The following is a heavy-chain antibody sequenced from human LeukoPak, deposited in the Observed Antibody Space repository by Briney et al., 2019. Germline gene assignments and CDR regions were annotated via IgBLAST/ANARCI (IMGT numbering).Heavy chain of an antibody. D-gene: IGHD4-17*01. CDR2: IYPGDSDT. Sequence: NHGESLKISCKGSGYSFTSYWIGWVRQMPGKGLEWMGIIYPGDSDTRYSPSFQGQVTISADKSISTAYLQWSSLKASDTAVYYCARYGDLPYYYYGMDVWGKGTTVTVSS. J-gene: IGHJ6*04. CDR3: ARYGDLPYYYYGMDV. CDR1: GYSFTSYW. V-gene: IGHV5-51*01.